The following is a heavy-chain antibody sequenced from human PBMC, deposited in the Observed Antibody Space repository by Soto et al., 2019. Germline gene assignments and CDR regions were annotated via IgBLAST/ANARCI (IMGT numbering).Heavy chain of an antibody. CDR1: GESFIGYY. J-gene: IGHJ5*02. CDR3: ARTDIVTTNWFDP. Sequence: SATLSLTCAVYGESFIGYYWTWIRQPPGKGLEWIGEINHRGYTNYNQSLKSRVTISIDTSKNQFSLKLTSVTAADTSVYYCARTDIVTTNWFDPWGRGTVFT. CDR2: INHRGYT. V-gene: IGHV4-34*01. D-gene: IGHD5-12*01.